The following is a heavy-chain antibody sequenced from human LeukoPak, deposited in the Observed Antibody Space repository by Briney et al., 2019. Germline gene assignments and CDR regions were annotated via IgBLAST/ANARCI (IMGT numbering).Heavy chain of an antibody. CDR1: GGSISSYY. D-gene: IGHD6-19*01. J-gene: IGHJ4*02. CDR3: ARHELLGIAVAGLVDY. CDR2: IYYSGST. V-gene: IGHV4-59*08. Sequence: SETLSLTCTVSGGSISSYYWSWIRQPPGKGVEWIGYIYYSGSTNYNPSLKSRVTISVDTSKNQFSLKLSSVTAADTAVYYCARHELLGIAVAGLVDYWGQGTLVTVSS.